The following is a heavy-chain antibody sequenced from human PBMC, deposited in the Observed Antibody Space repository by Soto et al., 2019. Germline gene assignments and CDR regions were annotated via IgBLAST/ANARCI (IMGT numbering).Heavy chain of an antibody. CDR1: GGSISSCGYS. CDR2: IYHSGST. D-gene: IGHD4-4*01. J-gene: IGHJ5*02. Sequence: QLQLQESGSGLVKPSQTLSLTCAVSGGSISSCGYSWIWIRQPPGKGLEWIGYIYHSGSTYYNTSLKSRVTISVARSKNQFSLKLSAVTAAETAVYYCASTPTPWGQGTLVTVSS. CDR3: ASTPTP. V-gene: IGHV4-30-2*01.